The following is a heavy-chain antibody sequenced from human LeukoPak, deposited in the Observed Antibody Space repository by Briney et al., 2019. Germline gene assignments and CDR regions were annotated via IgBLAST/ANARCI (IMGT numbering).Heavy chain of an antibody. CDR3: ARDRPYSSSWSDAFDI. J-gene: IGHJ3*02. CDR1: GGSISDYY. Sequence: SETLSLTCTVSGGSISDYYWNWIRQPPGKGLEWIGYIYYSGSTTYNPSLQSRVTMSVDTAKNQFSLKLSSVTAADTAVYYCARDRPYSSSWSDAFDIWGQGTMVTVSS. D-gene: IGHD6-13*01. CDR2: IYYSGST. V-gene: IGHV4-59*12.